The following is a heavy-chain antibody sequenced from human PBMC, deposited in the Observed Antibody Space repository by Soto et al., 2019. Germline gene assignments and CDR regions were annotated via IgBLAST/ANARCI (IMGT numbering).Heavy chain of an antibody. CDR1: VFTVSNTY. CDR2: IYTAGGT. J-gene: IGHJ5*02. D-gene: IGHD2-2*01. V-gene: IGHV3-53*01. Sequence: WGSLLLACAASVFTVSNTYMTWVRQPPGKGLECVSVIYTAGGTNYADSVKGRFIISRDNSKNTLYLQMNSLRAEDTAVYYCARALPVAKGGFDPWGQGTLVTVSS. CDR3: ARALPVAKGGFDP.